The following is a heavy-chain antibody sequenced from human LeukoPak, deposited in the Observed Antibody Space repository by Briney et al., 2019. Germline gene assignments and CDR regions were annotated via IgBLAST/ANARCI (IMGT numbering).Heavy chain of an antibody. Sequence: PGGSLRLSCVASGFTFSSYSMNWVRQTPGKGLEWVSYISTSSGTIYYADSVKGRFSISRDNAKNSLYLRMNSLRAEDTAVYYCVRGGLDHWGQGALVTVSS. V-gene: IGHV3-48*04. CDR3: VRGGLDH. CDR1: GFTFSSYS. J-gene: IGHJ4*02. D-gene: IGHD5-12*01. CDR2: ISTSSGTI.